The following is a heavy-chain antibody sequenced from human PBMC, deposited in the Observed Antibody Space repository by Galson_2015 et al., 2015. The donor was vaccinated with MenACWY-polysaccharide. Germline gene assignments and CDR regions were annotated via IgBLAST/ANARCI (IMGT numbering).Heavy chain of an antibody. CDR2: MNPNSGNT. Sequence: LEWMGWMNPNSGNTGYAQKFQGRVTMTGNTSISIAYMELSSLRSEDTAVYYCARGGKYYYDSSGYLNWFDPWGQGTLVTVSS. J-gene: IGHJ5*02. CDR3: ARGGKYYYDSSGYLNWFDP. D-gene: IGHD3-22*01. V-gene: IGHV1-8*01.